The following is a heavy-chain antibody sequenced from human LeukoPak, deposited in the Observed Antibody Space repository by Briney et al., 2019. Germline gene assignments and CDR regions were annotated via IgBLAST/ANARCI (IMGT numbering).Heavy chain of an antibody. J-gene: IGHJ4*02. V-gene: IGHV3-48*01. D-gene: IGHD6-13*01. CDR2: ISSSSSTI. CDR3: ARTEAGYSSSFPHSG. CDR1: GFTFSSYS. Sequence: PGGSLRLSCAASGFTFSSYSMNWVRQAPGKGLEWVSYISSSSSTIYYADSVKGRFTISRDNAKNSLYLQMNSLRAEDTAVYYCARTEAGYSSSFPHSGWGQGTLVTVSS.